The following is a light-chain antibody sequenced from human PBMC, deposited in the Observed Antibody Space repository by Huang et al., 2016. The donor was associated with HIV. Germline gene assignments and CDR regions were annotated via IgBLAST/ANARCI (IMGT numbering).Light chain of an antibody. CDR3: QQDYNFPIT. CDR2: GAS. J-gene: IGKJ5*01. CDR1: QIIGSDY. Sequence: EIVMTQSPATLSLSPGERATLSCRASQIIGSDYLSWYQQKPGQAPRLLIYGASTRATGIPARFGGSGSGTDFTLTISSLQPEEFAVYYCQQDYNFPITFGQGTRLEIK. V-gene: IGKV3D-7*01.